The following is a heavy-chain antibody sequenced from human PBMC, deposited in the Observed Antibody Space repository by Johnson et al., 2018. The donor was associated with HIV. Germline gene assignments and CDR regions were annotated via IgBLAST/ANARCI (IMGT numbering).Heavy chain of an antibody. Sequence: VQLVESGGGLVQPGGSLRLSCGASGFTFSFYWMSWVRQAPGKGLEWVANIKQDGSEKYYVDSVKGRFTISRDNAKNSLYLQMNSLRAEDTAVYYCAKDQWSSSWTNDAFDIWGQGTMVTVSS. CDR2: IKQDGSEK. J-gene: IGHJ3*02. CDR3: AKDQWSSSWTNDAFDI. V-gene: IGHV3-7*05. D-gene: IGHD6-13*01. CDR1: GFTFSFYW.